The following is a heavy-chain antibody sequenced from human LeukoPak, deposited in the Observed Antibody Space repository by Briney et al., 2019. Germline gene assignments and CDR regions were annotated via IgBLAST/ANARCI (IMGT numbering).Heavy chain of an antibody. CDR1: GFTFNSYS. Sequence: GGSLRLSCAASGFTFNSYSMNWVRQAPGKGLEWVSYIDSSSSTIYYADSVKGRFTISRDYAKNSLFLLMNSLRDEDTAVYYCARDPEAGGFDYWGQGTLVTVSS. D-gene: IGHD1-26*01. V-gene: IGHV3-48*02. CDR3: ARDPEAGGFDY. CDR2: IDSSSSTI. J-gene: IGHJ4*02.